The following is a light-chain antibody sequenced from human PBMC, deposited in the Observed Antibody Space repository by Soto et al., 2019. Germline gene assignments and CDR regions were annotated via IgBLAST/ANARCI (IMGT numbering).Light chain of an antibody. V-gene: IGKV1-13*02. CDR2: DAS. CDR3: QQYETFSGT. Sequence: AILLTQSPSSLSASVGDIVTITFRASQGIDTSLAWYQQKPGEAPKLLIYDASALPRGVPSRFSGSGSGTKFTLTIASLQPDDFATYYCQQYETFSGTFGPGTKVDI. CDR1: QGIDTS. J-gene: IGKJ1*01.